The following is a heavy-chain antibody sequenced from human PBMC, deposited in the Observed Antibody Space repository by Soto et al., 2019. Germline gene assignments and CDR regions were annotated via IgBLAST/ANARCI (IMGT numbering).Heavy chain of an antibody. V-gene: IGHV1-69*01. J-gene: IGHJ4*02. D-gene: IGHD3-22*01. CDR1: GGTFNIYS. CDR3: ARGASTPYYDSSGYYKGPLDY. CDR2: IIPLFGTA. Sequence: QVQLVQSGADVKKPGSSVKVSCKASGGTFNIYSISWVRQAPGQGLEGMGGIIPLFGTAYYAQEFQGRVTITADEFTRTAYMEMSRLRSEDTAVYFCARGASTPYYDSSGYYKGPLDYWGQGTLVTVSS.